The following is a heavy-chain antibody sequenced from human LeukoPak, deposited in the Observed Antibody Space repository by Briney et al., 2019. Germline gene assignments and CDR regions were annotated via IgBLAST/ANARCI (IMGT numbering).Heavy chain of an antibody. CDR1: GGSFSGYD. D-gene: IGHD3-22*01. Sequence: LGTLSLTCAVFGGSFSGYDWSWVRQPPGKGLEWISEINHGGSTKYNPSIKSRVAISVDKSNSRFTLNLRSVLAADTAVDYCTREYYSDSRGYYFKSDYWGQGTLVTVSS. V-gene: IGHV4-34*01. CDR3: TREYYSDSRGYYFKSDY. J-gene: IGHJ4*02. CDR2: INHGGST.